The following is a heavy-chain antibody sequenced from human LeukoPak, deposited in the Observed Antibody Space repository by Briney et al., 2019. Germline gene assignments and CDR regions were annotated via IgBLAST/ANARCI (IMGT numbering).Heavy chain of an antibody. CDR3: VSWYRFEYDY. CDR1: GFTFNTYA. CDR2: ISYDGSNK. Sequence: PGGSLRLSCAASGFTFNTYAMHWVRQAPGKGLEWVAVISYDGSNKYYTDSVKGRFTISRDNSKNTLYLQMNSLRAEDTAVYYCVSWYRFEYDYWGQGTLVTVSS. J-gene: IGHJ4*02. V-gene: IGHV3-30*04. D-gene: IGHD6-13*01.